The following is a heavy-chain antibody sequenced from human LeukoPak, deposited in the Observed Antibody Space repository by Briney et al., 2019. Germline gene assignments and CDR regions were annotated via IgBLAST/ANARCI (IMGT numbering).Heavy chain of an antibody. Sequence: ASVKVSCKASGYTFTGYYMHWVRQAPGQGLEWMGWINPNSGGTNYAQKFQGRVTMTRDTSISTAYMELSRLRSDDTAVYYCARGLRYSSSWYLYYYYGMDVWGQGTTVTVSS. V-gene: IGHV1-2*02. CDR2: INPNSGGT. CDR1: GYTFTGYY. J-gene: IGHJ6*02. CDR3: ARGLRYSSSWYLYYYYGMDV. D-gene: IGHD6-13*01.